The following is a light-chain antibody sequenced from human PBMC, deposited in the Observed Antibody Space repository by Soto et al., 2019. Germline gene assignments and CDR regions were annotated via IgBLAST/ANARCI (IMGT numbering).Light chain of an antibody. CDR2: EVS. J-gene: IGLJ2*01. V-gene: IGLV2-14*01. CDR1: SSDVGGYKY. CDR3: SSYTTSLTVV. Sequence: QSALTQPASVSGSPGQSITISCTGSSSDVGGYKYVSWYQQHPGKAPKLMIFEVSNRPSGVSNRFSGSKSGNTASLTISGLQAEDEGDYYCSSYTTSLTVVFGGGTKLTVL.